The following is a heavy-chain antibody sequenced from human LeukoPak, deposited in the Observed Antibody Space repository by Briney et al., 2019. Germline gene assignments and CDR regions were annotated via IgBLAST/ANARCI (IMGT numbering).Heavy chain of an antibody. Sequence: GGSLRLSRAASGFTFSNAWMNWVRQAPGKGVEWVGRIKSKTDGGTTDYAAPVKGTFTISRDYSKNTLSLQMNSLKTEDTGVYYCTTGVAATVDYCGQGTLVTVSS. D-gene: IGHD2-15*01. CDR1: GFTFSNAW. CDR2: IKSKTDGGTT. CDR3: TTGVAATVDY. J-gene: IGHJ4*02. V-gene: IGHV3-15*01.